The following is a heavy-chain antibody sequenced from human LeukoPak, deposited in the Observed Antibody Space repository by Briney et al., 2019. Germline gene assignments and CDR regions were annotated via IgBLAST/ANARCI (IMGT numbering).Heavy chain of an antibody. V-gene: IGHV3-53*01. J-gene: IGHJ6*02. Sequence: GGSLRLSCAASGFTVSSNYMSWVRQAPGKGLEWVSVIYSGGSTYYADSVKGRFTISRDNSKNTLYLQMSSLRDEDTAVYYCARDPRVDHSGMDVWGQGTTVTVSS. D-gene: IGHD2-15*01. CDR2: IYSGGST. CDR1: GFTVSSNY. CDR3: ARDPRVDHSGMDV.